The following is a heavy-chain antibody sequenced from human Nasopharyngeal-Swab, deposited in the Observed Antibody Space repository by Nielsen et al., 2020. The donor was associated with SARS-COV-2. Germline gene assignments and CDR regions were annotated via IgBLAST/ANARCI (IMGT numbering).Heavy chain of an antibody. V-gene: IGHV4-34*01. J-gene: IGHJ4*02. CDR3: ARDDRAGTTGLLVQHYFDY. CDR2: INHSGST. Sequence: WIRQPPGKGLEWIGEINHSGSTNYNPSLKSRVTISVDTSKSQFSLKLSSVTAADTAVYYCARDDRAGTTGLLVQHYFDYWGQGTLVTVSS. D-gene: IGHD2-15*01.